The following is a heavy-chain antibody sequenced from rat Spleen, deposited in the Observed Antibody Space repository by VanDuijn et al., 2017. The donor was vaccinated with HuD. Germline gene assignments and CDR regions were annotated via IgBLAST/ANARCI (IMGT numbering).Heavy chain of an antibody. CDR1: GFTFSNYG. V-gene: IGHV5-29*01. J-gene: IGHJ2*01. Sequence: EVQLVESGGGLVQPGRSMKLSCAASGFTFSNYGMAWVRQAPTKGLEWVAAISYDGSSSYYRDSVKGRFTISRDNAKSTLYLQMDSLRSEDTATYYCASLRPLGYWGQGVMVTVSS. CDR3: ASLRPLGY. CDR2: ISYDGSSS.